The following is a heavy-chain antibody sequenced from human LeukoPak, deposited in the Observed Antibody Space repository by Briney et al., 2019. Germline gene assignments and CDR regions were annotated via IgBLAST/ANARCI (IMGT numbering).Heavy chain of an antibody. J-gene: IGHJ4*02. Sequence: ASVKVSCKASGYTFTGYYMHWVRQAPGQGREWMGRINPNSGGTNYAQKFQGRVTMTRDTSISTAYMELSRLRSDDTAVYYCERDQRSSSCQRGFDYWGQGTLVTVSS. CDR2: INPNSGGT. D-gene: IGHD6-13*01. V-gene: IGHV1-2*06. CDR1: GYTFTGYY. CDR3: ERDQRSSSCQRGFDY.